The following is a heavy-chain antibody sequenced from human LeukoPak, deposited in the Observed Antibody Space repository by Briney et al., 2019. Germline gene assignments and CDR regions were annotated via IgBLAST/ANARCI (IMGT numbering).Heavy chain of an antibody. CDR2: IRYDGSNK. Sequence: GGSLRLSCAASGFTFSSYGMHWVRQAPGKGLEWVAFIRYDGSNKYYADSVKGRFTISRDNSKNTLYLQMNSLRAEDTAVYYCAKGGITISLSWAFDIWGQGTMVTVSS. J-gene: IGHJ3*02. CDR1: GFTFSSYG. V-gene: IGHV3-30*02. D-gene: IGHD3-3*01. CDR3: AKGGITISLSWAFDI.